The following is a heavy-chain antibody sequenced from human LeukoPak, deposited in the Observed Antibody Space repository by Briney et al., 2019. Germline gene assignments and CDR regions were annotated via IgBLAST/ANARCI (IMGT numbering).Heavy chain of an antibody. Sequence: GRSLRLSCAASGFTFSSYGIHWVRQAPGKGVEWVAVIWYDGSNKYYADSVKGRFTIPRDNSKNTLYLQMNSLRAEDTAVYFCAREGVLLWFGELTLGWFDPWGQGTLVTVSS. CDR2: IWYDGSNK. CDR1: GFTFSSYG. D-gene: IGHD3-10*01. CDR3: AREGVLLWFGELTLGWFDP. V-gene: IGHV3-33*01. J-gene: IGHJ5*02.